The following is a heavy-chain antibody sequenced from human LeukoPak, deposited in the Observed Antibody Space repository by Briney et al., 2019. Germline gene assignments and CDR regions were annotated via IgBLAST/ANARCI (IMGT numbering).Heavy chain of an antibody. CDR3: AREGAFDINWFDS. V-gene: IGHV4-4*07. D-gene: IGHD3-9*01. CDR1: GGSISSYN. Sequence: SETLSLTCKVSGGSISSYNWGWIRQPAGKGLEWIGRIYRNGNTDYSPSLKSRLTMSVDTTTNHFSLKLSSVTAADTAVYYCAREGAFDINWFDSWGQGTLVTVSS. CDR2: IYRNGNT. J-gene: IGHJ5*01.